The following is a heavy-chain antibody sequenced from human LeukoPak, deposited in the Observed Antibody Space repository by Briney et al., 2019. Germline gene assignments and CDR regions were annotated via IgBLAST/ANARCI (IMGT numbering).Heavy chain of an antibody. J-gene: IGHJ4*02. D-gene: IGHD2-2*02. CDR1: GGSFSDYY. CDR2: INHRGST. CDR3: ARLGLGYCSTTSCYILDY. Sequence: SETLSLTCAVYGGSFSDYYWSWIRQPPGKGLEWIAEINHRGSTNYNPSLKSRVTISVDTSKNQFSLRLRSVTAADTAVYYCARLGLGYCSTTSCYILDYWGQGTLVTVSS. V-gene: IGHV4-34*01.